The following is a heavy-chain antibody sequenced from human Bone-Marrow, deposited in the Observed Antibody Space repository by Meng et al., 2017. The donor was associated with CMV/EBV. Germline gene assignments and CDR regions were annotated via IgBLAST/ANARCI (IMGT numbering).Heavy chain of an antibody. Sequence: GESLKISCAASGFTFSSYAMSWVRQAPGKGLEWVSVIYSGGSSTYYADSVKGRFTISRDNSKNTLYLQMNSLRAEDTAVYYCATPPGTTGMRGYWGQGTLVTASS. J-gene: IGHJ4*02. V-gene: IGHV3-23*03. CDR2: IYSGGSST. CDR1: GFTFSSYA. CDR3: ATPPGTTGMRGY. D-gene: IGHD1-1*01.